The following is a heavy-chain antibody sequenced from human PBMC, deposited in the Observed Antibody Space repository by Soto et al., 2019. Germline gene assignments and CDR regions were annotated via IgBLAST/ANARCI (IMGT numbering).Heavy chain of an antibody. V-gene: IGHV3-33*01. CDR1: VVTLCIYV. CDR3: ARGLYGSYPYYHYGMDV. CDR2: ICYDGSNK. D-gene: IGHD1-26*01. Sequence: HPWGSLRLSCASSVVTLCIYVVPGVRQAPGRGLERVAVICYDGSNKDYADSVKGRFTISRDNSKNTLYLQMKSLRAEDTAVYYCARGLYGSYPYYHYGMDVWGQGTMVTVSS. J-gene: IGHJ6*01.